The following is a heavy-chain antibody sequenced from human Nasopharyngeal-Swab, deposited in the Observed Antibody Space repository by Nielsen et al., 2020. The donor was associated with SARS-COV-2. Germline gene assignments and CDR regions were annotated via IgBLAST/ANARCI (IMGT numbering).Heavy chain of an antibody. Sequence: GESLKISCAASGFTFSSYSMNWVSQAPGKGLEWVSYISSSSSTIYYADSVKGRFTISRDNAKNSLYLQMSSLRDEDTAVYYCARGISYYDILTGYYGRGAYYFDYWGQGTLVTVSS. D-gene: IGHD3-9*01. CDR3: ARGISYYDILTGYYGRGAYYFDY. J-gene: IGHJ4*02. CDR1: GFTFSSYS. V-gene: IGHV3-48*02. CDR2: ISSSSSTI.